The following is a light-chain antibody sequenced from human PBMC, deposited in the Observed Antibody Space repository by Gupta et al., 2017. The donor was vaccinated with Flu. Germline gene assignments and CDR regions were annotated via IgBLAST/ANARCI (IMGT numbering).Light chain of an antibody. CDR3: QQDGYSQWA. J-gene: IGKJ1*01. CDR1: QRVSGGY. Sequence: IVLTQSPGTLSLSPGERATLSCRASQRVSGGYLAWYRQKRGQAPRLLIYGASTRATGIPDRFSGSGSGTDFILTISGLEPEDVAVYYCQQDGYSQWAFGQGTKVEIK. CDR2: GAS. V-gene: IGKV3-20*01.